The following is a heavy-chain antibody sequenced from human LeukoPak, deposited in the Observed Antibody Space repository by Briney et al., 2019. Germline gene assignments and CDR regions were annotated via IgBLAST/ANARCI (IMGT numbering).Heavy chain of an antibody. Sequence: GGSLRLSCAASGFTFDDYAMSWVRQAPGKGLEWVSGLNWNGGSTGYADSVKGLFTISRDNAKNSLYLQMNSLRAEDTALYYCARDRGYDFWSGPDYWGQGTLVTVSS. CDR2: LNWNGGST. J-gene: IGHJ4*02. V-gene: IGHV3-20*04. CDR3: ARDRGYDFWSGPDY. D-gene: IGHD3-3*01. CDR1: GFTFDDYA.